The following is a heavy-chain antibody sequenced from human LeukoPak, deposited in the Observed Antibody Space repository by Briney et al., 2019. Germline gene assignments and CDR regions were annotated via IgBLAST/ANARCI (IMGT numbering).Heavy chain of an antibody. D-gene: IGHD2-15*01. V-gene: IGHV4-30-4*08. J-gene: IGHJ4*02. Sequence: SQTLSLTCTVSGDSISSGDYYWTWIRQPPGKGLEWIGYINYSGSTYYNPSLKSRVTISVDTSKNQFSLKLSSVTAADTAVYYCARQAYCSGGSCYFYLDYWGQGTLVTVSS. CDR2: INYSGST. CDR1: GDSISSGDYY. CDR3: ARQAYCSGGSCYFYLDY.